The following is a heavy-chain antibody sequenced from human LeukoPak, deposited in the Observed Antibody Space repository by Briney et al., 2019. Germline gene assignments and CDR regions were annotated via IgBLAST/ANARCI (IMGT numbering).Heavy chain of an antibody. CDR3: ARDRYCCTNGVCSNPFDY. D-gene: IGHD2-8*01. CDR1: GFTFSRNW. CDR2: IKQDGSEK. V-gene: IGHV3-7*01. Sequence: GGSLRLSCAASGFTFSRNWMSWVRQAPGKGLEWVANIKQDGSEKYYVDSVKGRFTISRDNAKNSLYLQMNSLRAEDTAVYYCARDRYCCTNGVCSNPFDYWGQGTLVTVSS. J-gene: IGHJ4*02.